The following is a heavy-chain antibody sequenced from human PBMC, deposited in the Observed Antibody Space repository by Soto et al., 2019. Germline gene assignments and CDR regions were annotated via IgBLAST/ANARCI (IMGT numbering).Heavy chain of an antibody. Sequence: PSETLSLTCAVSGGSVSSRYWWSWVRQSPGKGLEWVGEIYHSGSANYNPSLKSRVTMSVDNSKNQFSLRLNSVTAADTAVYYCARYNAASGTYYFDYGGQGTLGTVPQ. CDR1: GGSVSSRYW. CDR3: ARYNAASGTYYFDY. J-gene: IGHJ4*02. D-gene: IGHD6-13*01. CDR2: IYHSGSA. V-gene: IGHV4-4*02.